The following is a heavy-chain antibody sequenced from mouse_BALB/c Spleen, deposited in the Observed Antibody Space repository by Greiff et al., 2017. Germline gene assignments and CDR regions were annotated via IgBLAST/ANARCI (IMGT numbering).Heavy chain of an antibody. V-gene: IGHV14-4*02. CDR1: GFNIKDYY. CDR2: IDPENGDT. Sequence: EVKLMESGAELVRSGASVKLSCTASGFNIKDYYMHWVKQRPEQGLEWIGWIDPENGDTEYAPKFQGKATMTADTSSNTAYLQLTSLTSEDTAVYYCNAYDSSGYDWFAYWGQGTLVTVSA. D-gene: IGHD3-2*01. J-gene: IGHJ3*01. CDR3: NAYDSSGYDWFAY.